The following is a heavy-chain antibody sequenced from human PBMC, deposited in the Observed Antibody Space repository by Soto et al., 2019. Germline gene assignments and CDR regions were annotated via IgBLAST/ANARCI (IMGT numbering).Heavy chain of an antibody. CDR1: GYSFTTYW. V-gene: IGHV5-51*01. CDR3: ARRGSYETFDI. D-gene: IGHD1-26*01. J-gene: IGHJ3*02. CDR2: IYSGHSEI. Sequence: LGESLKISCKGFGYSFTTYWIGWVRQMPGGGLEWMGIIYSGHSEIRYGPAFQGHVTISADKSMSTAYLQCSNLKASDTATYFCARRGSYETFDIWGQGTMVTVSS.